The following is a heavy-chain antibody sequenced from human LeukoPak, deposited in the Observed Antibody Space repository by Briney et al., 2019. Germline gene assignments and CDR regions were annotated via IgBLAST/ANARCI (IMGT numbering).Heavy chain of an antibody. CDR1: GFTFSSYW. Sequence: PGGSLRLSCSASGFTFSSYWMNWVRQAPGKGLEWVANIKQDGSDKDYVDSVKGRFIISRDNTKNSLYLQMNSLRAEDTAVYYCARESTLDPFDIWGQGTLVTVSS. V-gene: IGHV3-7*01. CDR2: IKQDGSDK. J-gene: IGHJ3*02. CDR3: ARESTLDPFDI.